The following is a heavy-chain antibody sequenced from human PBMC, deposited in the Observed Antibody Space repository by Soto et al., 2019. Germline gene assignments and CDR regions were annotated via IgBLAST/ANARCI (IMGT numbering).Heavy chain of an antibody. CDR3: ARDRIGGSCYNGCGAFDI. D-gene: IGHD2-15*01. Sequence: EVQLVESGGGLVKPGGSLRLSCAASGFTFSSYSMNWVRQAPGKGLEWVSSISSSSSYIYYADSVKGRFTISRDNAKNSLYLKMNSLRAEETAVYYCARDRIGGSCYNGCGAFDIWGQGTMVTVSS. CDR1: GFTFSSYS. J-gene: IGHJ3*02. CDR2: ISSSSSYI. V-gene: IGHV3-21*01.